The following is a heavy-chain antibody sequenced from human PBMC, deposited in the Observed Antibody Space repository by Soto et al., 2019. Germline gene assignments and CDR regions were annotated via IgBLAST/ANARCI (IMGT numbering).Heavy chain of an antibody. Sequence: QITLKESGPTLVKPTQTLTLTCTFSGFSLSTSGVGVGWIRQPPGKALEWLALLYWDDEKRYSPSLKSRLTITQDSSKNQVVLTMTNMDPVDTATYYCAHGESYYYVSSGRLFDYWGQGTLVTVSS. CDR1: GFSLSTSGVG. CDR2: LYWDDEK. V-gene: IGHV2-5*02. J-gene: IGHJ4*02. CDR3: AHGESYYYVSSGRLFDY. D-gene: IGHD3-22*01.